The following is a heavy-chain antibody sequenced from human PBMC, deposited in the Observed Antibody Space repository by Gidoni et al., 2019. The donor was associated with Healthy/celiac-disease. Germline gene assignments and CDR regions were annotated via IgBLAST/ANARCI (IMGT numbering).Heavy chain of an antibody. CDR3: RGYCSGGSCYGRNWFDP. Sequence: QLQLQESGPGLVKPSETLSLTCTVSGGPISSSSYYWGWFRQPPGKGLEWIGSIYYSGSTYYNPSLKSRVTISVDTSKNQFSLKLSSVTAADTAVYYCRGYCSGGSCYGRNWFDPWGQGTLVTVSS. CDR2: IYYSGST. J-gene: IGHJ5*02. D-gene: IGHD2-15*01. CDR1: GGPISSSSYY. V-gene: IGHV4-39*01.